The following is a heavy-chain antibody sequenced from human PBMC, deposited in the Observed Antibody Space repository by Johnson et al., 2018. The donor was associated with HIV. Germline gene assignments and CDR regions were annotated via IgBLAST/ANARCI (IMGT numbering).Heavy chain of an antibody. D-gene: IGHD7-27*01. Sequence: EQLVESGGGLVQPGGSLRLSCAASGFTVSSNYMNWVRQAPGKGLEWVSVIYSGGNTYYADSVQGRFTISRDNSKNTLYLQMNSLRAEDTAVYYCASELGIRLDAFDIWGQGTMVTVSS. J-gene: IGHJ3*02. CDR1: GFTVSSNY. CDR2: IYSGGNT. CDR3: ASELGIRLDAFDI. V-gene: IGHV3-66*01.